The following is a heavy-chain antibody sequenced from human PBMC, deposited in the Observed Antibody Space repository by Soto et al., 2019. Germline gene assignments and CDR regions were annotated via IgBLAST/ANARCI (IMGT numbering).Heavy chain of an antibody. CDR3: AREGIHLWFGY. CDR1: GYTFTSYY. J-gene: IGHJ4*02. Sequence: GASVKVSCKASGYTFTSYYMHWVRQAPGQGLEWMGIINPSGGSTTYARKFQGRVTMTRDTSTSTVYMELSSLRSGDTAVYYCAREGIHLWFGYWGQGTLVTVSS. D-gene: IGHD5-18*01. CDR2: INPSGGST. V-gene: IGHV1-46*01.